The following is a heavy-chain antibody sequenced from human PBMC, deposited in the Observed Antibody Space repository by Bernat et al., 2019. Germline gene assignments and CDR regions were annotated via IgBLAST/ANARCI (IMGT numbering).Heavy chain of an antibody. Sequence: QVQLVESGGGLVKPGGSLRLSCAASGFTFSDYYMSWIRQAPGKGLEWVAVISYDGSNKYYADSVKGRFTISRDNSKNTLYLQMNSLRAEDTAVYYCAKDATTVLLRYYYGMDVWGQGTTVTVSS. V-gene: IGHV3-30*18. CDR3: AKDATTVLLRYYYGMDV. CDR1: GFTFSDYY. CDR2: ISYDGSNK. J-gene: IGHJ6*02. D-gene: IGHD4-11*01.